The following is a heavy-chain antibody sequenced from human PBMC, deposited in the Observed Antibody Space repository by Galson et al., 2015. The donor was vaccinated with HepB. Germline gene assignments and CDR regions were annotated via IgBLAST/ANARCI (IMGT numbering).Heavy chain of an antibody. CDR1: GFTFSGYG. V-gene: IGHV3-33*01. CDR3: ARETRDGFDI. J-gene: IGHJ3*02. CDR2: IWYDGSNK. Sequence: SLRLSCAASGFTFSGYGMHWVRQAPGKGLEWVVVIWYDGSNKYYADSVKGRFIISRDNSKNTLYLQMNSLRAEDTAVYYCARETRDGFDIWGQGTMVTVSS.